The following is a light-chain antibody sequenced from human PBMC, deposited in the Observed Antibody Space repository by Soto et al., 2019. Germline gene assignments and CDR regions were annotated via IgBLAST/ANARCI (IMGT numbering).Light chain of an antibody. CDR3: QSYDTNRHVV. CDR2: EDH. CDR1: SGSIANYY. Sequence: NFMLTQPHSVSASPGKTVTIYCTRSSGSIANYYGQWYQQRPGSAPTTVIYEDHQRPSGVPDRFSNSIYSSSNSASLTIAGLKTEDEADYYWQSYDTNRHVVFGGGTQLTVL. J-gene: IGLJ2*01. V-gene: IGLV6-57*03.